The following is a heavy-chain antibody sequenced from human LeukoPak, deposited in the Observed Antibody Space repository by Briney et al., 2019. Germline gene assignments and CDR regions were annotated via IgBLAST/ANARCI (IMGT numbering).Heavy chain of an antibody. V-gene: IGHV3-30*04. CDR3: ATDPPGGATPHY. CDR2: ISYDGSKI. D-gene: IGHD1-26*01. CDR1: GFTFSSYA. Sequence: GGSLRLSCAASGFTFSSYAMHWVRQAPGKGLEWVAVISYDGSKIYYADSVKGRFTISRDNSKNTLYLQMNSLRAEDTAVYYCATDPPGGATPHYWGQGTLVTVSS. J-gene: IGHJ4*02.